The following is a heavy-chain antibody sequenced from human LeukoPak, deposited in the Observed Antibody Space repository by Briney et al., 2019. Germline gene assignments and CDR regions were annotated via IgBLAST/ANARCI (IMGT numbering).Heavy chain of an antibody. CDR2: ICAYNGNT. J-gene: IGHJ3*02. V-gene: IGHV1-18*01. CDR3: ARVDPNYYDSSGYWWGAFDI. Sequence: ASVKVSCKASGYTFTSYGISWVRQAPGQGLEWMGWICAYNGNTNYAQKLQGRVTMTTDTSTSTAYMELRSLRSVDTAVYYCARVDPNYYDSSGYWWGAFDIWGQGTMVTVSS. CDR1: GYTFTSYG. D-gene: IGHD3-22*01.